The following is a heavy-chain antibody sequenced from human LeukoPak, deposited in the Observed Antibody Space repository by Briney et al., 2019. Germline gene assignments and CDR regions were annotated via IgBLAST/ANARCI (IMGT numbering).Heavy chain of an antibody. CDR1: GFTFSTYA. Sequence: PGGSLRLSCAASGFTFSTYAMSWVRQAPGQGLEWVSLISGSGGGRYYANSVKGRFTISRDNSKNTLYLQMDSLRTEDTAVYYCAKRSRGYNYGTLEDWGQGTLVTVSS. CDR2: ISGSGGGR. D-gene: IGHD5-18*01. CDR3: AKRSRGYNYGTLED. J-gene: IGHJ4*02. V-gene: IGHV3-23*01.